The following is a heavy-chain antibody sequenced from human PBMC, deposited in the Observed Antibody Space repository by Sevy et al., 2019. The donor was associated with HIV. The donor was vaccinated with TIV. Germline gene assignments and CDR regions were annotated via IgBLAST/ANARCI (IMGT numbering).Heavy chain of an antibody. CDR3: AKVGRYRSVWYSTGESFDY. Sequence: GGSLRLTCAASGFKFDNYDFSWVRQAPGKGLEWVSGFSGTDGSGTDGTSYYTDSVKGRFIISRDNSKNTLYLEMNSLRVDDTVVYYCAKVGRYRSVWYSTGESFDYWGQGTLVTVSS. CDR2: FSGTDGSGTDGTS. J-gene: IGHJ4*02. V-gene: IGHV3-23*01. D-gene: IGHD3-16*01. CDR1: GFKFDNYD.